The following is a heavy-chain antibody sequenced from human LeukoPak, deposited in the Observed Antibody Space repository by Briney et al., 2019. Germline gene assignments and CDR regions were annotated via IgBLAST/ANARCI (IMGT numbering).Heavy chain of an antibody. CDR3: ARLGAAASYYYYYYMDV. D-gene: IGHD6-13*01. Sequence: ASVKVSCKASGYTFSNYGISWVRQAPGQGLEWMGWISAYNGNTNYAQKLQGRVTMTTDTSTSTAYMELRSLRSDDTAVYYCARLGAAASYYYYYYMDVWGKGTTVTVSS. CDR2: ISAYNGNT. CDR1: GYTFSNYG. V-gene: IGHV1-18*01. J-gene: IGHJ6*03.